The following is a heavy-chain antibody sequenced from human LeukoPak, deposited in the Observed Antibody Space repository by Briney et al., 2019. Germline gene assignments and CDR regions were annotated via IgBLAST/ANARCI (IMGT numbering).Heavy chain of an antibody. J-gene: IGHJ4*02. CDR2: IYYSGST. V-gene: IGHV4-39*01. Sequence: PSETLSLTCTVSGGSISSSSYYWGWIRQPPGKGLEWIGSIYYSGSTYYNPSLKSRVTISVDTSKNQFSLKLSSVTAADTAVYYCARHYVDDIVVVVAATHFDYWGQGTLVTVSS. D-gene: IGHD2-15*01. CDR1: GGSISSSSYY. CDR3: ARHYVDDIVVVVAATHFDY.